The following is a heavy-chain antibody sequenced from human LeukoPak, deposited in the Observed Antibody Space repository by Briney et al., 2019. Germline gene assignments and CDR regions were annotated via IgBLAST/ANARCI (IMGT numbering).Heavy chain of an antibody. D-gene: IGHD2-2*01. V-gene: IGHV3-30*02. J-gene: IGHJ4*02. CDR3: ARRYCSSTSCSPRSSYFDY. CDR2: IRYDGSNE. CDR1: RFTFSSYG. Sequence: GGSVRLSCAASRFTFSSYGMHWVRQAPGKGREGMAFIRYDGSNEYYAESVKGRFTISRDNSKNPLYLQINSLRAEDTAVYYCARRYCSSTSCSPRSSYFDYWGQGTLVTVSS.